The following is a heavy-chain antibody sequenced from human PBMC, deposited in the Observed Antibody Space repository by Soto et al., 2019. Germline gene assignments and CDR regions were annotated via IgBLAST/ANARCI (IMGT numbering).Heavy chain of an antibody. CDR2: IYYSGST. J-gene: IGHJ4*02. V-gene: IGHV4-59*08. Sequence: SETLSLTCTVSGGSISNYYWSWIRQPPGKGLERIGYIYYSGSTNYNPSLKSRVNISVDTSKNQFSLKLNSMTAADTAVYYCARHNYGSGSTYFDYWGQGTLVTVSS. CDR1: GGSISNYY. D-gene: IGHD3-10*01. CDR3: ARHNYGSGSTYFDY.